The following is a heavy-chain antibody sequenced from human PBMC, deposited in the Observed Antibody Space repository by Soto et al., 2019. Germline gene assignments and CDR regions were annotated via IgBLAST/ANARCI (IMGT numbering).Heavy chain of an antibody. CDR2: IYPGDSDT. Sequence: HGESLKISCKGSGYSFTSYWIGWVRQMPGKGLEWMGIIYPGDSDTRYSASFQGQVTISTDKSISTAYLQWSSLKASDTAMYYCAKGGKVLRNGMDVWGQGTTVTVCS. CDR1: GYSFTSYW. J-gene: IGHJ6*02. D-gene: IGHD3-16*01. CDR3: AKGGKVLRNGMDV. V-gene: IGHV5-51*01.